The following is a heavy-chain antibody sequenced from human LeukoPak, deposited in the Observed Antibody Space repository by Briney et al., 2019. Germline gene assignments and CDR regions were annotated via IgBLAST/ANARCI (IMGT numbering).Heavy chain of an antibody. Sequence: GGSLRLSCAASGFTFSSYWMSWVRQAPGKGLEWVANIKQDGSVKQYVDSVKGRFTISRDNAKNSLYLQMDSLRAEDTAVYYCAKFSRAADSYWGQGTLVTVSS. V-gene: IGHV3-7*01. CDR1: GFTFSSYW. CDR2: IKQDGSVK. J-gene: IGHJ4*02. D-gene: IGHD2-15*01. CDR3: AKFSRAADSY.